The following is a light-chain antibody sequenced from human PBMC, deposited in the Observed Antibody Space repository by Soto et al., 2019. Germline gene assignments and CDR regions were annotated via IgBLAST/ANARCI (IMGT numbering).Light chain of an antibody. V-gene: IGKV2-28*01. Sequence: EIVLTQSSLSLPVTPGEPASISCRSSQSLLHSDGYNYLDWYLQKPGQSPQLLIYSGSHRASGVPDRFSGSGSGTDFTLKISRVEAEDVGMYYCMQALQTPVTFGGGTKVDIK. CDR2: SGS. CDR3: MQALQTPVT. CDR1: QSLLHSDGYNY. J-gene: IGKJ4*01.